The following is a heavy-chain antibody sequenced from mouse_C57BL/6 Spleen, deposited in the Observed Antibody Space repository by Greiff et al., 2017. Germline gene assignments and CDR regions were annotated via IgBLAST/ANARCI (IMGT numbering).Heavy chain of an antibody. CDR2: ISDGGSYT. J-gene: IGHJ2*01. CDR3: ARRGLGYDGYFLYYFDY. D-gene: IGHD2-3*01. Sequence: EVKLMESGGGLVKPGGSLKLSCAASGFTFSSYAMSWVRQTPEKRLEWVATISDGGSYTYYPDNVKGRFTISRDNAKNNLYLQMSHLKSEDTAMYYSARRGLGYDGYFLYYFDYWGQGTTLTVSS. V-gene: IGHV5-4*03. CDR1: GFTFSSYA.